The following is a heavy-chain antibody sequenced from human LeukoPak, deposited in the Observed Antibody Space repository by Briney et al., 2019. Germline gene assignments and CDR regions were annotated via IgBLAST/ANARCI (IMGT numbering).Heavy chain of an antibody. D-gene: IGHD3-10*01. J-gene: IGHJ5*02. V-gene: IGHV4-39*01. Sequence: SETLSLTCTVAGGSISSSSYYWGWIRQPPGKGLEWIGSIYYRGSTYYNPSLKGGVTISVDTSKNQFSLKLSAVTAADTAVYYCASHILLWCGEVREDAYNWFDPWGQGTLVTVSS. CDR1: GGSISSSSYY. CDR2: IYYRGST. CDR3: ASHILLWCGEVREDAYNWFDP.